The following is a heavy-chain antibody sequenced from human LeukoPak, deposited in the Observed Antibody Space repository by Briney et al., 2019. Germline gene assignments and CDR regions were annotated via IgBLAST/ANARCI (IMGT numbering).Heavy chain of an antibody. V-gene: IGHV1-69*06. CDR2: IIPIFGTA. J-gene: IGHJ6*03. D-gene: IGHD3-10*01. CDR3: ARGITMVRGVIRIEYYMDV. Sequence: SVKVSCKASGGTFSSYAISWVRQAPGQGLEWMGGIIPIFGTANYAQKFQGRVTITADKSTSTAYMELSSLRSEDTAVYYCARGITMVRGVIRIEYYMDVWGKGTTVTVSS. CDR1: GGTFSSYA.